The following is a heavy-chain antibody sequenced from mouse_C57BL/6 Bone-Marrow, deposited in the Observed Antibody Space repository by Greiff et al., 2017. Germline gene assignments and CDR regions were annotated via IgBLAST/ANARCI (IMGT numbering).Heavy chain of an antibody. CDR1: GFTFSSYA. CDR2: ISDGGSYT. V-gene: IGHV5-4*03. CDR3: AMIHFDY. J-gene: IGHJ2*01. Sequence: EVMLVESGGGLVKPGGSLKLSCAASGFTFSSYAMSWVRQTPEKRLEWVATISDGGSYTYYPDKVKGRFTISRDNAKNNLYLQMSHLKSEDTAMYYCAMIHFDYWGQGTTLTVSS.